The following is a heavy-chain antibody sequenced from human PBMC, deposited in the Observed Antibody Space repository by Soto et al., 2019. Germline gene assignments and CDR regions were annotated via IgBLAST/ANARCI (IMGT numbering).Heavy chain of an antibody. V-gene: IGHV3-23*01. CDR3: AKDFAAMVREPNAFDI. J-gene: IGHJ3*02. CDR1: GFTFSSYA. CDR2: ISGSGGST. D-gene: IGHD3-10*01. Sequence: EVQQLESGGGLVQPGGSLRLSCTASGFTFSSYAMSWVRQAPGKGLEWVSAISGSGGSTYYADSVKGRFTISRDNSKNTLYLQMNSLRAEDTAVYYCAKDFAAMVREPNAFDIWGQGTMVTVSS.